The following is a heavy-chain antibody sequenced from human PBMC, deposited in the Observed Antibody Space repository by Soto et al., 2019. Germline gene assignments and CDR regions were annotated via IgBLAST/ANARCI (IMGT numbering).Heavy chain of an antibody. V-gene: IGHV4-39*01. CDR2: FYYSGST. CDR1: GGSISSSSYY. CDR3: ARHGSYDSRPLLDFDY. J-gene: IGHJ4*02. Sequence: SETLSLTCTVSGGSISSSSYYWGWIRQPPGKGLEWIGSFYYSGSTYYNPSLKSRVTISVDTSKNQFSLKLSSVTAADTAVYYCARHGSYDSRPLLDFDYWGQGTLVTVSS. D-gene: IGHD3-22*01.